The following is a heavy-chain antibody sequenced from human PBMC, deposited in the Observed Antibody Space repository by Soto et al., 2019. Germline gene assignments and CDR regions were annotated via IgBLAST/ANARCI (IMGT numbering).Heavy chain of an antibody. J-gene: IGHJ5*02. D-gene: IGHD6-13*01. CDR1: GDSVSGNSVA. CDR2: TYYRSKWYN. V-gene: IGHV6-1*01. CDR3: TRAEAAAGSNWFDP. Sequence: SQTLSLTCAISGDSVSGNSVAWNWIRQSPSRGLEWLGPTYYRSKWYNDYAVSVKSRITINPDTSKNQFSLQLDSVTPEDTAVYYCTRAEAAAGSNWFDPWGQGTLVTVSS.